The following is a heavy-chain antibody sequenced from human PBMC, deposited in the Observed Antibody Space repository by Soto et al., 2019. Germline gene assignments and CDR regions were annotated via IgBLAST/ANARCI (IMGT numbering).Heavy chain of an antibody. V-gene: IGHV1-69*02. D-gene: IGHD3-22*01. CDR3: ARVPPPRHYDSRGYYYVKFDAFDI. J-gene: IGHJ3*02. CDR2: IIPILGIA. Sequence: GASVKVSCKASGGTFSSYTISWVRQAPGQGLEWMGRIIPILGIANYAQKFQARVTITADKSTSTAYMELSSLRSEDTAVYYCARVPPPRHYDSRGYYYVKFDAFDIWGQGTMVTVSS. CDR1: GGTFSSYT.